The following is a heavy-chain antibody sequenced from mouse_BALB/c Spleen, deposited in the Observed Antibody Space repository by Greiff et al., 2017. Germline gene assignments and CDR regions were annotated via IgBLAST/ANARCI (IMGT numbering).Heavy chain of an antibody. V-gene: IGHV5-6-2*01. CDR2: INSNGGST. Sequence: EVQGVESGGGLVKLGGSLKLSCAASGFTFSSYYMSWVRQTPEKRLELVAAINSNGGSTYYPDTVKGRFTISRDNAKNTLYLQMSSLKSEDTALYFCARTGRYGSSYYAMDYWGQGTSVTVSS. CDR1: GFTFSSYY. CDR3: ARTGRYGSSYYAMDY. D-gene: IGHD1-1*01. J-gene: IGHJ4*01.